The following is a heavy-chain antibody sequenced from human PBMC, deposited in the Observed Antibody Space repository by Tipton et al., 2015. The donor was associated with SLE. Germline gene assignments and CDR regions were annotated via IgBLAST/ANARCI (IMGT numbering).Heavy chain of an antibody. J-gene: IGHJ4*02. D-gene: IGHD1-26*01. CDR2: ITSGGAI. V-gene: IGHV3-48*03. CDR3: AREVVGATRGFDF. Sequence: SLRLSCATSGFTFSSYEMIWVRQAPGKGLEWVSSITSGGAIYYADSVRGRFTISRDNAKNSLYLQMIGLRAEDTAIYYCAREVVGATRGFDFWGRGTLVTVSS. CDR1: GFTFSSYE.